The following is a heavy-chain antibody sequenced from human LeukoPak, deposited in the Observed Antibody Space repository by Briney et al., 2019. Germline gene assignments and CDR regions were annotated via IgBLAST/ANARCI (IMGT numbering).Heavy chain of an antibody. D-gene: IGHD6-19*01. V-gene: IGHV1-46*01. J-gene: IGHJ3*02. CDR2: INPSGATT. CDR3: ARESRPTYTSGSDAFNI. Sequence: ASVKVSCKASGYTFTSYYIHWVRQAPGQGLEWMGIINPSGATTGYAQKFQGRVTMTRDTSTSTVYMELSSLRSEDTALYYCARESRPTYTSGSDAFNIWGQGTMVTVSS. CDR1: GYTFTSYY.